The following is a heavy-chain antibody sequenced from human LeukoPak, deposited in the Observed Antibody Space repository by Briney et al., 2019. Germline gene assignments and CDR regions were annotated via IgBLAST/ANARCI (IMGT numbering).Heavy chain of an antibody. Sequence: ASVKVSCKASGYTFTSYYMHWVRQAPGQGLEWMGIINPSGGSTSYAQKFQGRVTMTRDMSTSTVYMELSSLRSEDTAVYYCARDRSWTPRWFGELSGGIYYMDVWGKGTTVTISS. J-gene: IGHJ6*03. CDR2: INPSGGST. V-gene: IGHV1-46*01. D-gene: IGHD3-10*01. CDR1: GYTFTSYY. CDR3: ARDRSWTPRWFGELSGGIYYMDV.